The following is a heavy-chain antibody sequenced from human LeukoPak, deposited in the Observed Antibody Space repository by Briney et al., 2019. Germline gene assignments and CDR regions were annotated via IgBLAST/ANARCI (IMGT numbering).Heavy chain of an antibody. J-gene: IGHJ6*04. Sequence: SGTPSLTCAVSGVTISSSNWWCWVRQPPGKRLGWTAEIYHSGRTNANPSIKSLATTSVDKPKNKCSLKLSSVTDADTAVYYCASSLWFGELFTDVWGKGTTVTVSS. CDR2: IYHSGRT. D-gene: IGHD3-10*01. V-gene: IGHV4-4*02. CDR1: GVTISSSNW. CDR3: ASSLWFGELFTDV.